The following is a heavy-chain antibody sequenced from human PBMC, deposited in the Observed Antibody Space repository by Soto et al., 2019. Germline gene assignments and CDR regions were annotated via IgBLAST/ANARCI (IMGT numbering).Heavy chain of an antibody. CDR2: INPNSGGT. J-gene: IGHJ4*02. CDR3: ARVNGVELWTYGDDGEMYFDY. D-gene: IGHD4-17*01. CDR1: GYTFTNFY. V-gene: IGHV1-2*02. Sequence: QVQLVQSGAEVKKPGASLKVSCKASGYTFTNFYMHWVRQAPGNGLECMGWINPNSGGTNYAQKFQGRVTMTRDTSISTAYMELSRLTSDDTAFYYWARVNGVELWTYGDDGEMYFDYWGQGTLVTVSS.